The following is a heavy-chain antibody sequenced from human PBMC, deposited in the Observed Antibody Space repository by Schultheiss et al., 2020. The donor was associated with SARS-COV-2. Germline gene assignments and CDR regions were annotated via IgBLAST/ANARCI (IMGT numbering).Heavy chain of an antibody. D-gene: IGHD3-16*01. J-gene: IGHJ6*02. CDR3: ARDIVGGGVRPRLGIDV. CDR1: GCTVSSGSYH. CDR2: IYYSGST. Sequence: SETLCLTCTVSGCTVSSGSYHWSWIRQPPGKGLEWIGYIYYSGSTNYNPSLKSRVTISVDTSKNQFSLKLSAVTAADTAVYYCARDIVGGGVRPRLGIDVWGQGTPVTGSS. V-gene: IGHV4-61*01.